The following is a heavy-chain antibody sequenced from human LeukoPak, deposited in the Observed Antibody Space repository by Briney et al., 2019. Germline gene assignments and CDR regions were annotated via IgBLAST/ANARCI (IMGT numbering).Heavy chain of an antibody. Sequence: PSETLSLTCTVSGGSISSYYWSWIRQPPGKGLEWIGYIYYSGSTNYYPSLKSRVTISVDTSKNQFSLRLSSVTAADTAIYYCARMTVNGVGTFDIWGQGTIVTVSS. CDR2: IYYSGST. CDR3: ARMTVNGVGTFDI. J-gene: IGHJ3*02. V-gene: IGHV4-59*08. CDR1: GGSISSYY. D-gene: IGHD1-26*01.